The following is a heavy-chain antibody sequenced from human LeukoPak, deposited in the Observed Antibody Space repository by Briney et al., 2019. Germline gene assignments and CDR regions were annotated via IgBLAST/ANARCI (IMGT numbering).Heavy chain of an antibody. CDR3: ARAHPSIAARPRWYFDL. CDR1: GGSISSYY. D-gene: IGHD6-6*01. V-gene: IGHV4-4*07. J-gene: IGHJ2*01. CDR2: IYTSGSI. Sequence: SETLSLTCTVSGGSISSYYWSWIRQPAGKGLEWIGRIYTSGSINYNPSLKSRVTMSVDTSKNQFSLKLSSVTAADTAVYYCARAHPSIAARPRWYFDLWGRGTLVTVSS.